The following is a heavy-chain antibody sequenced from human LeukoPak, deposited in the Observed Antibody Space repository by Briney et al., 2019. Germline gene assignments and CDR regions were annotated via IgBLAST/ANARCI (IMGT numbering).Heavy chain of an antibody. Sequence: GGSLRLSCAASGFTFSTYWMTWVRQAPGKGLEWVANIKKDGSEKYYADSVQGRFTISRDNAKNSLYLQMNSLRAEDTALYYCARRYSGYEWAFDIWGQGTMVTVSS. CDR3: ARRYSGYEWAFDI. CDR1: GFTFSTYW. D-gene: IGHD5-12*01. J-gene: IGHJ3*02. V-gene: IGHV3-7*01. CDR2: IKKDGSEK.